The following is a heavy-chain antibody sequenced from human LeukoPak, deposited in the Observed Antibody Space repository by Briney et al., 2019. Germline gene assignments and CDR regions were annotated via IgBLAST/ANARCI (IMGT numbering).Heavy chain of an antibody. CDR2: IYTSGST. D-gene: IGHD4-23*01. CDR1: GGSISSGSYY. CDR3: ARAGDYGGNQGPYYFDY. V-gene: IGHV4-61*02. J-gene: IGHJ4*02. Sequence: SETLSLTCTVSGGSISSGSYYWSWIRQPAGKGLGWIGRIYTSGSTNYNPSLKSRVTISVDTSKNQFSLKLSSVAAADTAVYYCARAGDYGGNQGPYYFDYWGQGTLVTVSS.